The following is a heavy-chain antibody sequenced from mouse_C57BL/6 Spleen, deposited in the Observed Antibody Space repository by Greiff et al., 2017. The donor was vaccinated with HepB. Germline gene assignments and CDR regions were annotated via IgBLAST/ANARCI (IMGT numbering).Heavy chain of an antibody. CDR3: TREGFDWGFDD. D-gene: IGHD4-1*01. V-gene: IGHV1-15*01. Sequence: QVQLQQSGAELVRPGASVTLSCKASGYTFTDYEMHWVKQTPVHGLEWIGAIDPETGGTAYNQKFKGKAILTADKSSSTAYMELRSLTSEDSAVYYCTREGFDWGFDDWGQGTTLTVSS. J-gene: IGHJ2*01. CDR1: GYTFTDYE. CDR2: IDPETGGT.